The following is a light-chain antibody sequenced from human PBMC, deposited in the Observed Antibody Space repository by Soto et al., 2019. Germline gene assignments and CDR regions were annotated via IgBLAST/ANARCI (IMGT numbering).Light chain of an antibody. Sequence: ILLRPTPCTLCLSAWACASLSSRSRQSISSSYLAWYQQKPGQAPXLXXYGATSRAAGIPDRFSGSGAGTDFTLSISRVEPEDFAVYYCQQYVSSPWTFGLWTK. CDR2: GAT. J-gene: IGKJ1*01. CDR1: QSISSSY. V-gene: IGKV3-20*01. CDR3: QQYVSSPWT.